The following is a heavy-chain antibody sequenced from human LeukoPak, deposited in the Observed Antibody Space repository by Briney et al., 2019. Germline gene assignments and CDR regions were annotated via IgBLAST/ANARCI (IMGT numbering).Heavy chain of an antibody. J-gene: IGHJ5*02. CDR2: INPNSGGT. Sequence: GASVKVSCKASGYTFTGYYMHWVRQAPGQGLESMGWINPNSGGTNYAQKFQGRVTMTRDTSISTAYMELSRLRSDDTAVYYCAKIYCSSTSCYDRNWFDPWGQGTLVTVSS. D-gene: IGHD2-2*01. CDR1: GYTFTGYY. V-gene: IGHV1-2*02. CDR3: AKIYCSSTSCYDRNWFDP.